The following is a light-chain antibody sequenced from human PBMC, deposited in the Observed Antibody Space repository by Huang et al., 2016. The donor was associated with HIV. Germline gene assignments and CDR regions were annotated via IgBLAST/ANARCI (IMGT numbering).Light chain of an antibody. CDR1: QNINSN. V-gene: IGKV3-15*01. CDR3: QQYNNWPPVT. CDR2: GAS. Sequence: EVVMTQSPATLSVSPGERATLSCRARQNINSNLAWYQQKPGQTPRRLIYGASTRATGIPGRFSGSGSGTEFTLTISSLQSEDFAVYYCQQYNNWPPVTFGQGTKLEIK. J-gene: IGKJ2*01.